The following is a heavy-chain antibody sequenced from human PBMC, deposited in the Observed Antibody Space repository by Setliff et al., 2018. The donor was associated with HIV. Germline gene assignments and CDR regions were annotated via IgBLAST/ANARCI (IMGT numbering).Heavy chain of an antibody. J-gene: IGHJ3*01. V-gene: IGHV4-34*01. CDR1: GGSFSAYY. CDR2: INHSGST. Sequence: SETLSLTCAVYGGSFSAYYWSWIRQPPGKGLEWIGEINHSGSTNYNPSLKTRVTIMVDTSKNQFSLKLGSVTVADTAVYYCAREWSYGAFDTFDVWGQGTMVTVSS. CDR3: AREWSYGAFDTFDV. D-gene: IGHD5-18*01.